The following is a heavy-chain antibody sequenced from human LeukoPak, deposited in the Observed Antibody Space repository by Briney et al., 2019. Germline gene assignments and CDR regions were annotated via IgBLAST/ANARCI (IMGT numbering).Heavy chain of an antibody. CDR3: ARDSPNDDAFDI. Sequence: GGSLRLSCAASGFTFSDYYMSWIRQAPGKGLEWVSYISSSSSYTNYADSVKGRFTISRDNAKNSLYLQTNSLRAEDTAVYYCARDSPNDDAFDIWGQGTMVTVSS. J-gene: IGHJ3*02. CDR2: ISSSSSYT. V-gene: IGHV3-11*06. CDR1: GFTFSDYY. D-gene: IGHD1-1*01.